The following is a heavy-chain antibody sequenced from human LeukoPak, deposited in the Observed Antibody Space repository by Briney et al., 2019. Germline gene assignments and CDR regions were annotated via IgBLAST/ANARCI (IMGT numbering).Heavy chain of an antibody. V-gene: IGHV3-30*02. CDR3: AKVYEYGDNDWFDS. D-gene: IGHD4-17*01. CDR2: IRYDGSTK. CDR1: GFTFSSYG. J-gene: IGHJ5*01. Sequence: PGGSLRLSCGASGFTFSSYGMHWVRQAPGKGPEWVAFIRYDGSTKNYADSVKGRFTISRDNSKNTLYLQMNSLRGEDTAVYYCAKVYEYGDNDWFDSWGQGTLVTVSS.